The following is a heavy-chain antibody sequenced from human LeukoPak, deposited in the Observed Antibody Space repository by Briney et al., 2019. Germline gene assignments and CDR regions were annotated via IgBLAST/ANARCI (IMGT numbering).Heavy chain of an antibody. CDR2: INAGNGNT. CDR3: ARDGGYCSGGSCYGPFDY. J-gene: IGHJ4*02. Sequence: ASVKVSCKASGYTFTSYAMHWVRQAPGQRLEWMGWINAGNGNTKYSQKFQGRVTITRDTSASTAYMELSSLRSEDTAVYYCARDGGYCSGGSCYGPFDYWGQGTLVTVSS. V-gene: IGHV1-3*01. CDR1: GYTFTSYA. D-gene: IGHD2-15*01.